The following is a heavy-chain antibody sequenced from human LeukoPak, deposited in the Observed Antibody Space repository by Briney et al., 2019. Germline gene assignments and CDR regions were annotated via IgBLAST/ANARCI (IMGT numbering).Heavy chain of an antibody. CDR3: ARDCGPDGYDCVMGY. D-gene: IGHD5-24*01. Sequence: GGSLRLSCAASGFTFSDYYMSWIRQAPGKGLEWVSYISNSGSAIYYADSVKGRFTISRDNAKNSLYLQMNSLRAEDTAVYYCARDCGPDGYDCVMGYWGQGTLVTVSS. CDR2: ISNSGSAI. J-gene: IGHJ4*02. CDR1: GFTFSDYY. V-gene: IGHV3-11*01.